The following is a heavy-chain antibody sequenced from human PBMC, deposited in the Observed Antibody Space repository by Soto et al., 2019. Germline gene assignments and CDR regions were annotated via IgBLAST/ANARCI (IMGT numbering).Heavy chain of an antibody. CDR1: GFTFNTHG. D-gene: IGHD1-1*01. J-gene: IGHJ3*02. V-gene: IGHV3-30*03. CDR3: AELVTTTGRAFAI. CDR2: ISYDGSNK. Sequence: SCAGSGFTFNTHGMHWVRQAPGKGLEWVAVISYDGSNKYYADSVKGRFTISRDNSMNMLFLQMNSLTVEDTAVYYCAELVTTTGRAFAIWGQGTMVTVSS.